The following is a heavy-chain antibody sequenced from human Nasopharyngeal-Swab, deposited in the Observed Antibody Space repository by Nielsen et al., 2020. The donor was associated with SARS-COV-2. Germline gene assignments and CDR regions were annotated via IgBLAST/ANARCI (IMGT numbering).Heavy chain of an antibody. CDR2: IYYSGSS. Sequence: WISQRLGKGLEWIGYIYYSGSSYYNPSLKSRVTISVDTSKNQFSLKLSSVTAADTAVYYCARDPTPLNYYYYYYMDVWGKGTTVTVSS. CDR3: ARDPTPLNYYYYYYMDV. J-gene: IGHJ6*03. V-gene: IGHV4-30-4*01.